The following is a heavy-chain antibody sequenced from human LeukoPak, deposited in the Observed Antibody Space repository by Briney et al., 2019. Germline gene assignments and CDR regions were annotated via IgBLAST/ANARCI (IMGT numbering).Heavy chain of an antibody. J-gene: IGHJ1*01. V-gene: IGHV3-30-3*01. CDR1: GFSFSTYT. CDR2: ISYDGSDK. D-gene: IGHD6-13*01. Sequence: GGSLRLSCAASGFSFSTYTMNWVRQAPGKGLEWVAVISYDGSDKYYADSVKGRFTISRDNSKNTLYLQMNSLRAEDTAVYYCARSHRSSSRYYFQHWGQGTLVTVSS. CDR3: ARSHRSSSRYYFQH.